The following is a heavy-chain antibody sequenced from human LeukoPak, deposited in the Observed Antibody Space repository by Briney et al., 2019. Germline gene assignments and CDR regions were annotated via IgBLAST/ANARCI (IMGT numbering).Heavy chain of an antibody. D-gene: IGHD3-22*01. CDR3: ARIYYDSGAYYRRAFDI. Sequence: RPSETLSLTCTVSGGSISTYYWSWIRQPPGKGLEWIAYIYNSGSTNSNPSLKSRVTISVDTSKNQFSLRLSSVTAADTAVYYCARIYYDSGAYYRRAFDIWGHGTMVSVSS. V-gene: IGHV4-59*01. CDR2: IYNSGST. J-gene: IGHJ3*02. CDR1: GGSISTYY.